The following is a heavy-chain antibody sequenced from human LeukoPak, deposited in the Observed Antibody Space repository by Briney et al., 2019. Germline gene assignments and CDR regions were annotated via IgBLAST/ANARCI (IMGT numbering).Heavy chain of an antibody. CDR1: GFTFDDYA. J-gene: IGHJ4*02. Sequence: PGGSLRLSCAASGFTFDDYAMHWVRQGPGKGLEWVSVISWNSGNIVYVDSVKGRFTISRDNAKNSLYLQMNSLRAEDTALYYCVRGFDYDSSGYFRSVDYWGQGTLVTVSS. CDR3: VRGFDYDSSGYFRSVDY. V-gene: IGHV3-9*01. CDR2: ISWNSGNI. D-gene: IGHD3-22*01.